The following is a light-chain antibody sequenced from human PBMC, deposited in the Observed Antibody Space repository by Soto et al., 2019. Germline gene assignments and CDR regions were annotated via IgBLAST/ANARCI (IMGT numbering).Light chain of an antibody. Sequence: QSVLTQPASVSGSPGQSITISCTGTSSDVGGYNYVSWYQQHPGKAPKLMIYDVSNRPSGVSNRFSGSKSGNTASLTISGPQAEDEADYYCSSYTSSSTRVSGTGTKVTVL. V-gene: IGLV2-14*01. CDR2: DVS. CDR3: SSYTSSSTRV. J-gene: IGLJ1*01. CDR1: SSDVGGYNY.